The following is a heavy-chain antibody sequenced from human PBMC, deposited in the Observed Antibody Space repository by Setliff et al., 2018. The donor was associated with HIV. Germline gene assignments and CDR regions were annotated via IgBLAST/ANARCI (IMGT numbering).Heavy chain of an antibody. CDR1: GFTFSNYE. J-gene: IGHJ4*02. Sequence: GGSLRLSCAASGFTFSNYEMNWVRQAPGKELEWVSYISSSGTTIYYADSVKGRFTISRDNAKNSLYLQMNSLRAEDTAVYYCARPNYYDSSGSFDYWGQGTLVTVSS. CDR3: ARPNYYDSSGSFDY. D-gene: IGHD3-22*01. V-gene: IGHV3-48*03. CDR2: ISSSGTTI.